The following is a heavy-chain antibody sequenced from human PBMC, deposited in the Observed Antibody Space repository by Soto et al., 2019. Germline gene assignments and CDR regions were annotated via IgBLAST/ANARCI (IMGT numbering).Heavy chain of an antibody. Sequence: PGESLKISCQGSGYSFTSYWIGWVRQRPGKGLEWMGRINPSDSYTTYSPSFQGHVTISTDKSFSTAYLQWSGLKASDTAMYYCARLGYCTGTSCYTFDSWCQGTLVTVSS. CDR1: GYSFTSYW. CDR2: INPSDSYT. J-gene: IGHJ4*02. CDR3: ARLGYCTGTSCYTFDS. V-gene: IGHV5-10-1*01. D-gene: IGHD2-2*02.